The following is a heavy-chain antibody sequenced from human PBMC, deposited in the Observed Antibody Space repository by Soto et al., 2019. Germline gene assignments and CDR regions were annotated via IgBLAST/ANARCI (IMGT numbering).Heavy chain of an antibody. CDR1: GGSFSGHY. Sequence: PSETLSLTCAVYGGSFSGHYWSWIRQPPGKGLEWIGEINHSGSTNYNPSLKSRVTISVDTSKNQFSLKLSSVTAADTAVYYCAVTDPDAFDIWGQGTMVTVSS. V-gene: IGHV4-34*01. CDR3: AVTDPDAFDI. J-gene: IGHJ3*02. CDR2: INHSGST.